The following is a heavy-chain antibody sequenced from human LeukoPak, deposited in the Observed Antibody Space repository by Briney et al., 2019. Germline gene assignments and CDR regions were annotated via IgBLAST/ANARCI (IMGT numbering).Heavy chain of an antibody. V-gene: IGHV4-39*01. CDR2: IYYSGST. CDR3: ARGDSGWYLGLGFDY. D-gene: IGHD6-19*01. CDR1: GGSISSSSYY. Sequence: PSETLSLTCTVSGGSISSSSYYWGWIRQPPGKGLEWIGSIYYSGSTYYNPSLKSRVTISVDMSKNQFSLKLSSVTAADTAVYYCARGDSGWYLGLGFDYWGQGTLVTVSS. J-gene: IGHJ4*02.